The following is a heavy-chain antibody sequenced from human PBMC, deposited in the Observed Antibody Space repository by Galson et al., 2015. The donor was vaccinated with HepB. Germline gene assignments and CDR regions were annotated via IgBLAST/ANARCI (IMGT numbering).Heavy chain of an antibody. Sequence: SVKVSCKASGYTFTSYGISWVRQAPGQGLEWMGWISAYNGNTNYAQKLQGRVTMTTDTSTSTAYMELRSLRSDDTAVYYCARAGSIAAAGTDTRDYWGQGTLVTVSS. D-gene: IGHD6-13*01. V-gene: IGHV1-18*04. CDR1: GYTFTSYG. CDR3: ARAGSIAAAGTDTRDY. CDR2: ISAYNGNT. J-gene: IGHJ4*02.